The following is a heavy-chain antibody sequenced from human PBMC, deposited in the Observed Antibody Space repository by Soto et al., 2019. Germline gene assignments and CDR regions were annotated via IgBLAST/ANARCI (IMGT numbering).Heavy chain of an antibody. CDR3: ARGSVVGFDP. CDR2: INAGNGNT. V-gene: IGHV1-3*01. D-gene: IGHD2-15*01. Sequence: QVQLVQSGAEVKKPGASVKVSCKASGYTFTSYAMHWVRQAPGQRLEWMGWINAGNGNTKYSQKFQGRVTITRDTSASTAYMELSSLSSEGPAVYYCARGSVVGFDPWGQGTLVTVSS. CDR1: GYTFTSYA. J-gene: IGHJ5*02.